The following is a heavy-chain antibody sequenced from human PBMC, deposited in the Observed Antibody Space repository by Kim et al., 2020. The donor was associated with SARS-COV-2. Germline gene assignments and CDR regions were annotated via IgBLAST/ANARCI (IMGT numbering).Heavy chain of an antibody. V-gene: IGHV1-46*01. CDR2: INPSGGST. J-gene: IGHJ1*01. CDR3: ARDRYYDSSGLSEFQH. D-gene: IGHD3-22*01. CDR1: GYTFTSYY. Sequence: ASVKVSCKASGYTFTSYYMHWVRQAPGQGLEWMGIINPSGGSTSYAQKFQGRVTMTRDTSTSTVYMELSSLRSEDTAVYYCARDRYYDSSGLSEFQHWGQGTLVTVSS.